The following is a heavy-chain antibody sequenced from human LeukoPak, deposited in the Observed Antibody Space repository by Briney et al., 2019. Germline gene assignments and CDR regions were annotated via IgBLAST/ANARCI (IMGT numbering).Heavy chain of an antibody. D-gene: IGHD2-15*01. Sequence: GGSLRLSCVASGFTFSGYALSWVRQAPGKGLEWVSAISGSGENTYYADSVKGRFTISRDNSKNTLFLQMNSLRAEDTAVYYCAKNLYCGGGSCYPSALGMDVWGQGTTVTVSS. CDR3: AKNLYCGGGSCYPSALGMDV. J-gene: IGHJ6*02. CDR2: ISGSGENT. V-gene: IGHV3-23*01. CDR1: GFTFSGYA.